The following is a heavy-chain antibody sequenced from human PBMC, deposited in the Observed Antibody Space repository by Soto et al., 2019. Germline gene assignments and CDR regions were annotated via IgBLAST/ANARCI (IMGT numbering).Heavy chain of an antibody. D-gene: IGHD2-15*01. V-gene: IGHV1-2*04. CDR1: GYTFTGYY. Sequence: GASVKVSCKASGYTFTGYYMHWVRQAPGQGLEWMGWINPNSGGTNYAQKFQGWVTMTRDTSITTAYMDLSRLRSDDTAVYYCARYDCSGGSCPGYYYRMDVWGQGTPVTVYS. CDR2: INPNSGGT. J-gene: IGHJ6*02. CDR3: ARYDCSGGSCPGYYYRMDV.